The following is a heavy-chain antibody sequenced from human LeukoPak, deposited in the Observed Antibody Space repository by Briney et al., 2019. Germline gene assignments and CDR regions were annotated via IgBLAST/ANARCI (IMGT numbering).Heavy chain of an antibody. V-gene: IGHV3-74*01. CDR2: INSDGSST. J-gene: IGHJ4*02. D-gene: IGHD5-12*01. CDR3: TTHSGYDWDLDY. Sequence: PGGSLRLSCAASGFTFSTYWMHWVRQAPGKGLVWVSRINSDGSSTSYADSVKGRFTISRDNAKNTLYLQMNSLRAEDTAVYYCTTHSGYDWDLDYWGQGTLVTVSS. CDR1: GFTFSTYW.